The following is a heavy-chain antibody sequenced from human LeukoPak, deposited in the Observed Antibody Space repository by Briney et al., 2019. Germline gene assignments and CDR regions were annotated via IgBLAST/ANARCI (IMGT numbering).Heavy chain of an antibody. CDR3: ARYSSGWKAFDY. CDR1: GYTFASYG. Sequence: ASVKVSCKASGYTFASYGISWVRQAPGQGLEWMGIINPSGGSTSYAQKFQGRVTMTRDTSTSTVYMELSSLRSEDTAVYYCARYSSGWKAFDYWGQGTLVTVSS. V-gene: IGHV1-46*01. CDR2: INPSGGST. J-gene: IGHJ4*02. D-gene: IGHD6-19*01.